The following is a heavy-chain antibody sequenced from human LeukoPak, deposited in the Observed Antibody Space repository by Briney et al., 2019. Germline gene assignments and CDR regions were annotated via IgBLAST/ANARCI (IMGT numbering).Heavy chain of an antibody. CDR1: GYTFTGYY. CDR2: INPNSGGT. CDR3: ARSLAPDYYYYYYMDV. J-gene: IGHJ6*03. Sequence: GASVKVSCKASGYTFTGYYMHWVRQAPGQGLEWMGWINPNSGGTNYAQKFQGRVTMTRDTSISTAYMELSRLRSDDTAVYYCARSLAPDYYYYYYMDVWGQGTLVTVSS. V-gene: IGHV1-2*02.